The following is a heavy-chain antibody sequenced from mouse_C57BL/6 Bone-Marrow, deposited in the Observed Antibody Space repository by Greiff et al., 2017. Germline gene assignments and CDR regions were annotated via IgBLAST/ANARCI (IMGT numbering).Heavy chain of an antibody. CDR1: GYSITSGYY. D-gene: IGHD1-1*01. Sequence: EVQRVESGPGLVKPSQSLSLTCSVTGYSITSGYYWNWIRQFPGNKLEWMGYISYDGSTNYNPSLKNRISITRDTSKNPFFLKLNSVTTEDTATYYCARRYYGSGYFDDWGQGTTLTVSS. CDR3: ARRYYGSGYFDD. CDR2: ISYDGST. V-gene: IGHV3-6*01. J-gene: IGHJ2*01.